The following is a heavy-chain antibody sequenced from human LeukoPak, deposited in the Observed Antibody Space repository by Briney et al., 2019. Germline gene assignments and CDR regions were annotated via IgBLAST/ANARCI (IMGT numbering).Heavy chain of an antibody. CDR1: GLTFDDYA. J-gene: IGHJ5*02. D-gene: IGHD5-12*01. V-gene: IGHV3-9*01. Sequence: GGSLRLSCAASGLTFDDYAMHWVRQAQGKGLEWDSGISWNSGSIGYADSVKGRFTISRDNAKNSLYLQMNSLRAEDTALYYRAKDLVATIRGWFDPWGQGTLVTVSS. CDR3: AKDLVATIRGWFDP. CDR2: ISWNSGSI.